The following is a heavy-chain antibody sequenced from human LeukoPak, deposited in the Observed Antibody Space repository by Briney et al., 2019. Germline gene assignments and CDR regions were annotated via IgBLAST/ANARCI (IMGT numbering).Heavy chain of an antibody. CDR2: IYTSGSA. CDR3: ARENLIVGATTAFDI. V-gene: IGHV4-61*02. D-gene: IGHD1-26*01. J-gene: IGHJ3*02. Sequence: SETLSLTCTVSGCSISSGSYYWSWIRQPAGKGLEWIGRIYTSGSANYNPSLKSRVTISVDTSRNQFSLKLSSVTAADTAVYYCARENLIVGATTAFDIWGQGTMVTVSS. CDR1: GCSISSGSYY.